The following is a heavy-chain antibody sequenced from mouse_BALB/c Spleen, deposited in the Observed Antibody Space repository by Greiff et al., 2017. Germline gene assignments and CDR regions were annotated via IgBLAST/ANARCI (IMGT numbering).Heavy chain of an antibody. CDR1: GYTFTNYW. CDR3: ASPGAYYFDY. Sequence: VKLQESGAELVRPGTSVKISCKASGYTFTNYWLGWVKQRPGHGLEWIGDIYPGGGYTNYNEKFKGKATLTADTSSSTAYMQLSSLTSEDSAVYFCASPGAYYFDYWGQGTTLTVSS. V-gene: IGHV1-63*02. CDR2: IYPGGGYT. D-gene: IGHD1-1*02. J-gene: IGHJ2*01.